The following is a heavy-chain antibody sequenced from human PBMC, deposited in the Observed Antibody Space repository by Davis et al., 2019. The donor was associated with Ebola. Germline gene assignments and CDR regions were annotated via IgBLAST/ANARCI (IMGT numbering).Heavy chain of an antibody. CDR1: GYTFTSYG. J-gene: IGHJ6*02. Sequence: ASVKVSCKASGYTFTSYGITWVRQAPGQGLEWMGWISDFARTTNYAQKFQGRVTMTTDTSTRTAYMELRGLRSDDTAVYYCARAPRRTEDLVHAMDVWGQGTTVTVSS. D-gene: IGHD3/OR15-3a*01. V-gene: IGHV1-18*04. CDR3: ARAPRRTEDLVHAMDV. CDR2: ISDFARTT.